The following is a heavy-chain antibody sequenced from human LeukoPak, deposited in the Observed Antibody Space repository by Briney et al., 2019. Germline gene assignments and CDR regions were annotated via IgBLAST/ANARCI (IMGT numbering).Heavy chain of an antibody. V-gene: IGHV1-2*02. Sequence: GASVKVSCKASGYTFTGYYMHWVRQAPGQGLEWMGWINPNSGGTNYAQKFQGRVTMTRDTSISTAYMELSRLRSDDTAVYYCARGGYYYDSSGSQRFDAFDIWGQGTMVTVSS. CDR2: INPNSGGT. J-gene: IGHJ3*02. D-gene: IGHD3-22*01. CDR1: GYTFTGYY. CDR3: ARGGYYYDSSGSQRFDAFDI.